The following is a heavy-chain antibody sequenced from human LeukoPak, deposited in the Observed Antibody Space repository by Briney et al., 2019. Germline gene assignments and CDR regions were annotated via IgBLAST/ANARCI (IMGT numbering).Heavy chain of an antibody. D-gene: IGHD3-9*01. CDR1: GFTFRNYW. V-gene: IGHV3-7*03. J-gene: IGHJ6*03. CDR3: AKGGGFDWLNYYYMDV. CDR2: IKLDGTQK. Sequence: TGGSLRLSCAASGFTFRNYWMSWIRQAPGRGLEWVANIKLDGTQKNYIQSVRGRFTISRDNSKDTLYLQMSSLRAEDTAVYYCAKGGGFDWLNYYYMDVWGKGTTVIISS.